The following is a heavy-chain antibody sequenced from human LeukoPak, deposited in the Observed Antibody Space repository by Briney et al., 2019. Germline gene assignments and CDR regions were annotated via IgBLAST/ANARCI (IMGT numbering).Heavy chain of an antibody. Sequence: SGTLSLTCAVSGGSISSSNWWSWVRQPPGKGLEWIGEIYHSGSTNYNPSLKSRVTISVDKSKNQFSLKLSSVAAADTAVYYRARTMGIAAAGVDYWGQGTLVTVSS. D-gene: IGHD6-13*01. V-gene: IGHV4-4*02. J-gene: IGHJ4*02. CDR1: GGSISSSNW. CDR2: IYHSGST. CDR3: ARTMGIAAAGVDY.